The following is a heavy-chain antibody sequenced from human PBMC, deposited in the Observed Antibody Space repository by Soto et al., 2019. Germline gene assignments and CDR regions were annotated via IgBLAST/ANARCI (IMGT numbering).Heavy chain of an antibody. CDR3: ARLYYYDSSGAGYFDY. CDR1: GGSISSYY. V-gene: IGHV4-59*01. D-gene: IGHD3-22*01. CDR2: IYYSGST. Sequence: PSETLSLTCTVSGGSISSYYWSWIRQPPGKGLEWIGYIYYSGSTNYNPSLKSRVTISVDTSKNQFSLKLSSVTAADTAVYYCARLYYYDSSGAGYFDYWGQGPLVTVSS. J-gene: IGHJ4*02.